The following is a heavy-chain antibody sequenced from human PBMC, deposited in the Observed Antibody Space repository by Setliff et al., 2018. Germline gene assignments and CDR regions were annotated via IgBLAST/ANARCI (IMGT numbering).Heavy chain of an antibody. CDR3: ARLAGGGYSYGLPFDY. CDR2: ISSSGSTT. Sequence: GGSLRLSCAASGFTFSSYSMNWVRQAPGKGLEWVSYISSSGSTTYYADSVKGRFTIPRDNAKNSLYLQMNSLRVDDTAVYYCARLAGGGYSYGLPFDYWGQGTLVTVSS. CDR1: GFTFSSYS. V-gene: IGHV3-48*01. D-gene: IGHD5-18*01. J-gene: IGHJ4*02.